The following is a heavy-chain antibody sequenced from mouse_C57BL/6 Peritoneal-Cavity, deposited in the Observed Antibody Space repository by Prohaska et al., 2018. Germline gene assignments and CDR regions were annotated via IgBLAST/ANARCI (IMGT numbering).Heavy chain of an antibody. V-gene: IGHV1-75*01. CDR2: IFPGSGST. J-gene: IGHJ2*01. D-gene: IGHD2-2*01. CDR3: ARSVGYGYAYFDY. CDR1: GYTFTDYY. Sequence: QVQLQQSGPELVKPGASVKISCKASGYTFTDYYLNWVKQRPGQGLEWIGWIFPGSGSTYYNEKFKGKATLTVDKSSSTAYMLLSSLTSEDSAVYFCARSVGYGYAYFDYWGQGTTLTVSS.